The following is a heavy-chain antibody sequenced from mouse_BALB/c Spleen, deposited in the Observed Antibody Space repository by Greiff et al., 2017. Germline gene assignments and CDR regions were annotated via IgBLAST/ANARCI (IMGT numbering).Heavy chain of an antibody. V-gene: IGHV1-12*01. CDR2: IYPGNGDT. D-gene: IGHD2-2*01. CDR1: GYTFTSYN. Sequence: QVQLQQPGAELVKPGASVKMSCKASGYTFTSYNMHWVKQTPGQGLEWIGAIYPGNGDTSYNQKFKGKATLTADKSSSTAYMQLSSLTSEDSAVYYCAREVGGYEDAMDYWGQGTSVTVSS. J-gene: IGHJ4*01. CDR3: AREVGGYEDAMDY.